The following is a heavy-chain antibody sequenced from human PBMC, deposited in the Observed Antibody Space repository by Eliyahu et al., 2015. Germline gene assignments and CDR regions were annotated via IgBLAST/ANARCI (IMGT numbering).Heavy chain of an antibody. CDR2: IYYSGST. CDR1: GGSISSYY. V-gene: IGHV4-59*01. Sequence: QVQLQESGPGLVKPSETLSLTCTVSGGSISSYYWSWIRQPPGKGLEWIGYIYYSGSTNYNPPLKSRVTISVDTSKNQFSLKLSSVTAADTAVYYCARGRAQLYAFDIWGQGTMVTVSS. J-gene: IGHJ3*02. CDR3: ARGRAQLYAFDI. D-gene: IGHD6-13*01.